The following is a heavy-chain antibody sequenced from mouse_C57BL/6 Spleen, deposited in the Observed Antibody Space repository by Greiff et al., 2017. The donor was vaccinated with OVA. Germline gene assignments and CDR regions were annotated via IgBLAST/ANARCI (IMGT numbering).Heavy chain of an antibody. D-gene: IGHD4-1*01. CDR2: IYPGSGNT. Sequence: QVQLQQSGAELVRPGASVKLSCKASGYTFTDYYINWVKQRPGQGLEWIARIYPGSGNTYYNEKFKGKATLSAEKSSSTAYMQRSSLTSEDSAVYFCAREVLTGTGFAYWGQGTLVTVSA. V-gene: IGHV1-76*01. J-gene: IGHJ3*01. CDR1: GYTFTDYY. CDR3: AREVLTGTGFAY.